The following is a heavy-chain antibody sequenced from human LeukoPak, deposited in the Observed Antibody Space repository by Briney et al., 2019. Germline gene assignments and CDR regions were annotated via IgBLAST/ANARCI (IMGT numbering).Heavy chain of an antibody. CDR1: GGSISSGGYS. CDR2: IYHSGST. Sequence: SQTLSLTCAVSGGSISSGGYSWSWLRQPPGKGLEWIGYIYHSGSTYYNPSLKSRVTISVDRSKNQFSLKLSSVTAADTAVYYCARVGGFWSGYEGGYFDYWGQGTLVTVSS. CDR3: ARVGGFWSGYEGGYFDY. J-gene: IGHJ4*02. V-gene: IGHV4-30-2*01. D-gene: IGHD3-3*01.